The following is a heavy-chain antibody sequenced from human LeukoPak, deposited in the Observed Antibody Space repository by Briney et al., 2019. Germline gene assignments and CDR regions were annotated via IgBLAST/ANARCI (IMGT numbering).Heavy chain of an antibody. CDR2: IFYSGTT. J-gene: IGHJ3*02. CDR1: GGSISNYY. Sequence: SETLSLTCTVSGGSISNYYWSWIRQAPGKGLEWIWNIFYSGTTYNNPDPPTLKGRITILVATTKNYYSLKLRYVTPPDTALYYCASLPQRAGAFDTWGQGTAVTVSS. CDR3: ASLPQRAGAFDT. V-gene: IGHV4-59*12.